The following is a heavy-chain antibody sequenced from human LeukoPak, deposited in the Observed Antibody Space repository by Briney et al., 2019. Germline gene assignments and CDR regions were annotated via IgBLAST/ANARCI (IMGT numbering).Heavy chain of an antibody. CDR3: AKDTYYDFWSGINGFDY. Sequence: GRSLRLSCAASGFTFDDYAMHWVRQAPGKGLEWVSGISWNSGSIGYADSVKGRFTISRDNAKNSLYLQMNSLRAEDTALYYCAKDTYYDFWSGINGFDYWGQGTLVTVSS. CDR2: ISWNSGSI. D-gene: IGHD3-3*01. CDR1: GFTFDDYA. J-gene: IGHJ5*01. V-gene: IGHV3-9*01.